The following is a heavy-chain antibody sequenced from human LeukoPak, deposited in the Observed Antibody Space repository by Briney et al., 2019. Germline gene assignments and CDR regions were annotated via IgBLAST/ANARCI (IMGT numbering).Heavy chain of an antibody. CDR2: TRNKANSYTA. V-gene: IGHV3-72*01. CDR1: GFTFSDHY. CDR3: ARSGYSYGYFDY. D-gene: IGHD5-18*01. J-gene: IGHJ4*02. Sequence: TGGSLRLSCAASGFTFSDHYMDWVRQAPGKGLEWVGRTRNKANSYTAEYAASVKGRFTISRDDSENSLYLQMNSLKTEDTAVYYCARSGYSYGYFDYWGQGTLVTVSS.